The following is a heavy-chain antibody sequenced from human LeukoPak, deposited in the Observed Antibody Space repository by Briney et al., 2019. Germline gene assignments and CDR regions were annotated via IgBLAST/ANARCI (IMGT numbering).Heavy chain of an antibody. CDR2: IWFDGDDE. V-gene: IGHV3-30*02. CDR1: GFDFNNYI. D-gene: IGHD1-14*01. J-gene: IGHJ4*02. Sequence: GGSLRLSCAASGFDFNNYIMHWVRQAPGKGLEWVAIIWFDGDDEKYSDSVKGRFTISRDNSKNTLYLQMNSLRPEDTAVYYCARDPYRDAPDYFDYWGQGTLVTVSS. CDR3: ARDPYRDAPDYFDY.